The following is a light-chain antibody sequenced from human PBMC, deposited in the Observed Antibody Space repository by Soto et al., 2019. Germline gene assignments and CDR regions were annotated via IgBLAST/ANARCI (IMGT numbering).Light chain of an antibody. V-gene: IGKV1-8*01. CDR1: QGISSY. CDR3: QQYNTYSWT. CDR2: EAS. J-gene: IGKJ1*01. Sequence: AIRMTQSPSSFSASTGDRVTITCRASQGISSYLAWYQQKPGKAPKLLIYEASSLESGVPSRFGGSGSGTEFTLTISSLQPDDFATYYCQQYNTYSWTFGQGTKVEIK.